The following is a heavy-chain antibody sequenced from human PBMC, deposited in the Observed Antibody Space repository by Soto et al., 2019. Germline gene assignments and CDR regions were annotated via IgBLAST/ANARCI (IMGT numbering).Heavy chain of an antibody. CDR1: GGTFSSYA. CDR2: IIPIFGTA. D-gene: IGHD2-21*02. V-gene: IGHV1-69*06. Sequence: ASVKVSCKASGGTFSSYAISWVRQAPGQGLEWMGGIIPIFGTANYAQKFQGRVTITADKSTSTAYMELSSLRSEDTAVYYCAGYMVSGGVTWTDYYGMDVWGQGTRVTVSS. J-gene: IGHJ6*02. CDR3: AGYMVSGGVTWTDYYGMDV.